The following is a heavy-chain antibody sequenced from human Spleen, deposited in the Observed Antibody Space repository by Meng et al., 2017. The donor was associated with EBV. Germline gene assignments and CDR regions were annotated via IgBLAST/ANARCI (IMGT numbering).Heavy chain of an antibody. CDR1: GFSFRTYW. J-gene: IGHJ4*02. V-gene: IGHV3-74*01. Sequence: EVQLVGSGVDLVQPGGSLGLTCVASGFSFRTYWMHCVRQVPGKGLVWVSRITPDGGRTDYADSVKGRFTISRDNAKNILPLQMSSLGAEDTGVYFCSRDLMGPDDWWGQGTLVTVSS. CDR3: SRDLMGPDDW. D-gene: IGHD1-26*01. CDR2: ITPDGGRT.